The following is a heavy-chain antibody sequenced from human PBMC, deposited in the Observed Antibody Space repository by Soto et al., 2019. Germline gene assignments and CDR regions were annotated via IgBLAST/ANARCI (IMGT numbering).Heavy chain of an antibody. Sequence: PSETLSLTCAVSGGSISSSNWWSWVRQPPGKGLEWIGEIYHSGSTNYNPSLKSRVTISVDKSKNQFSLKLSSVTAADTAVYYCAIQRVVVPAAIGWFDPWGQGTLVTVSS. CDR3: AIQRVVVPAAIGWFDP. D-gene: IGHD2-2*01. CDR2: IYHSGST. J-gene: IGHJ5*02. V-gene: IGHV4-4*02. CDR1: GGSISSSNW.